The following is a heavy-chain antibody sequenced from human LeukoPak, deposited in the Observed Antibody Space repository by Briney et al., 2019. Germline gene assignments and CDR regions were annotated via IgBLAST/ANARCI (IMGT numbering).Heavy chain of an antibody. CDR3: ARTEFDAFDI. J-gene: IGHJ3*02. Sequence: SETLSLTCTVSGGSISSYYWSWIRQPPGKGLEWIGYIYYSGSTNYNPSLKSRVTISVDTSKNQFSLKLSSVTAADTAVYYCARTEFDAFDIRGQGTMVTVSS. V-gene: IGHV4-59*01. CDR1: GGSISSYY. CDR2: IYYSGST. D-gene: IGHD3-10*01.